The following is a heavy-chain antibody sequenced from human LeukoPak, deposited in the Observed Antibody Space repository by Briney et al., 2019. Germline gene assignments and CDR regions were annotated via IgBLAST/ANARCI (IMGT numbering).Heavy chain of an antibody. D-gene: IGHD2-21*01. V-gene: IGHV4-59*01. Sequence: SETLSLTCTVSGGSISSYYWSWIRQPPGKGLEWIGYIYYSGSTNYNPSLKSRATISVDTSKNQFSLKLSSVTAADTAVYYCARDLPYCGGDCYSGYDAFDIWGQGTMVTVSS. CDR2: IYYSGST. CDR1: GGSISSYY. J-gene: IGHJ3*02. CDR3: ARDLPYCGGDCYSGYDAFDI.